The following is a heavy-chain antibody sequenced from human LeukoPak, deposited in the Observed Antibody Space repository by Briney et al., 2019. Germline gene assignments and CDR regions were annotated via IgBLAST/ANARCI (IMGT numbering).Heavy chain of an antibody. D-gene: IGHD2-2*01. CDR3: AKGISSSHFHAVDY. J-gene: IGHJ4*02. Sequence: GGSLRLSCAASGFTFSNYAMNWVRQAPGKGLEWVSVISGSGDTTSYADSVKGRFTISRDNSKNTLYLQMKSLRAEDTAIYYCAKGISSSHFHAVDYWGQGDQVTVSS. V-gene: IGHV3-23*01. CDR1: GFTFSNYA. CDR2: ISGSGDTT.